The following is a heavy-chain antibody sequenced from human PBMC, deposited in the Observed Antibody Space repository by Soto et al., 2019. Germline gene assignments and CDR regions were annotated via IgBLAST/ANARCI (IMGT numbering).Heavy chain of an antibody. J-gene: IGHJ2*01. V-gene: IGHV4-31*03. CDR1: GGSISSGGYY. Sequence: QVQLQESGPGLVKPSQTLSLTCTVSGGSISSGGYYWSWIRQHPGKGLEWIGYIYYSGSTYYNPSLMSRVTIAVDTSKNQFSLKLSSVTAADTAVYYCARAGWGSGSYYRTGHFDLWGRGTLVTVSS. CDR2: IYYSGST. CDR3: ARAGWGSGSYYRTGHFDL. D-gene: IGHD3-10*01.